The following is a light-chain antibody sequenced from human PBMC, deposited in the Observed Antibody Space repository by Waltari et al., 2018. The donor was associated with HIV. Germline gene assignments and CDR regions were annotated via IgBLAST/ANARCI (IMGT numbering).Light chain of an antibody. CDR1: DIGTRD. CDR2: NDK. Sequence: PLSVSVALGQTARIPCGGRDIGTRDVHWYQQKPGQAPSLLIFNDKNRPSGIPERFSGSKSRNTATLTISEAQGGDEAAYFCQVWDHTSVVFGGGTNLTVL. J-gene: IGLJ3*02. CDR3: QVWDHTSVV. V-gene: IGLV3-9*01.